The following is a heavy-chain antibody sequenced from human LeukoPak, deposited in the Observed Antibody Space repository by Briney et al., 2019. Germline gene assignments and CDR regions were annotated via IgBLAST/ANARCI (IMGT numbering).Heavy chain of an antibody. CDR2: INPNSGGT. D-gene: IGHD1-1*01. CDR1: GYTFTGYY. J-gene: IGHJ4*02. CDR3: ARDRTGTSLSAGSIFDY. V-gene: IGHV1-2*02. Sequence: ASVKVSCKASGYTFTGYYMHWVRQAPGQGLEWMGWINPNSGGTNYAQKFQGRVTMTRDTSISTAYMELSRLRSDDTAVYYCARDRTGTSLSAGSIFDYWGQGTLVTVSS.